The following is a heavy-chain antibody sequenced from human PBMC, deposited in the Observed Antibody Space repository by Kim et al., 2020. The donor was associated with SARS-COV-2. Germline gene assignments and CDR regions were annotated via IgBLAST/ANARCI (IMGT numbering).Heavy chain of an antibody. D-gene: IGHD2-15*01. CDR3: ARAEIVVVVADNDAFDI. J-gene: IGHJ3*02. Sequence: ASVKVSCKASGYTFTGYYMHWVRQAPGQGLEWMGWINPNSGGTNYAQKFQGRVTMTRDTSISTAYMELSRLRSDDTAVYYCARAEIVVVVADNDAFDIWGQGTMVTVSS. V-gene: IGHV1-2*02. CDR1: GYTFTGYY. CDR2: INPNSGGT.